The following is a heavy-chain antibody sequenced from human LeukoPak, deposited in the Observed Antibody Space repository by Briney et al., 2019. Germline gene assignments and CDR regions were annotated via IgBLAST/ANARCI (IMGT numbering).Heavy chain of an antibody. V-gene: IGHV4-59*01. CDR3: AAYDYVWGSYRSVDY. J-gene: IGHJ4*02. D-gene: IGHD3-16*02. CDR2: IYYSGST. CDR1: GGSISSYY. Sequence: TPSETLSLTCTVSGGSISSYYWSWIRQPPGKGLEWIGYIYYSGSTNYNPSLKSRVTISVDTSKNQFSLKLSSVTAADTAAYYCAAYDYVWGSYRSVDYWGQGTLVTVSS.